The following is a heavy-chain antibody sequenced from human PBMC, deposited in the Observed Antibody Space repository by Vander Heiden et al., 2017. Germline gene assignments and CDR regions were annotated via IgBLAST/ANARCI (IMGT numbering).Heavy chain of an antibody. J-gene: IGHJ6*02. V-gene: IGHV1-2*02. CDR3: AQGWNLGV. Sequence: QVQLVQSGAEVKKPGASVKVSCKASGATVTGNYVPWVRQAPGLGLEWMGWINPNSGGTKYGQKFQGRVTMTSDTSISTAYMELSSLRSDDTAVYYCAQGWNLGVWGQGTTVTVSS. CDR1: GATVTGNY. D-gene: IGHD1-1*01. CDR2: INPNSGGT.